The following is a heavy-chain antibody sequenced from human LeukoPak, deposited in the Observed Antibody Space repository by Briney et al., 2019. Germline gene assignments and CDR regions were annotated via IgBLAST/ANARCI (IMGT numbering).Heavy chain of an antibody. J-gene: IGHJ2*01. V-gene: IGHV4-31*03. CDR1: GGSISSGGYY. CDR3: AYNSGYDYWYFDL. D-gene: IGHD5-12*01. CDR2: IYYSGNT. Sequence: PSETLSLTCTVSGGSISSGGYYWSWIRQHPGKGPEWIGYIYYSGNTYYNPSLKSRVTISLDTSQNQFSLKLSSVTAADTAVYYCAYNSGYDYWYFDLWGRGTLVTVSS.